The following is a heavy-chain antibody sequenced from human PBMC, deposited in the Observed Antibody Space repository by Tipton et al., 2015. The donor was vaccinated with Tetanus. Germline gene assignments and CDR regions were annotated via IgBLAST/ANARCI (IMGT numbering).Heavy chain of an antibody. V-gene: IGHV4-39*07. Sequence: TLSLTCTVSGASISSSRRFDCGWIRQPPGKGLEWIGEINHSGSTTYSPSFKSRVTISVDTPKNQFSLKLTSLTVADTAVYYCARGGSYSYGPRGFDLWGRGTLVTVSS. D-gene: IGHD5-18*01. CDR1: GASISSSRRFD. CDR3: ARGGSYSYGPRGFDL. CDR2: INHSGST. J-gene: IGHJ2*01.